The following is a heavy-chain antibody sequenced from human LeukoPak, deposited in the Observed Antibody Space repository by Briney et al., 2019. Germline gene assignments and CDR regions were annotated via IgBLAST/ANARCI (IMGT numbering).Heavy chain of an antibody. D-gene: IGHD6-6*01. CDR1: GFTFSDYW. CDR3: ARDLIAARLLFDY. Sequence: GGSLRLSCAASGFTFSDYWMSWVRQAPGKGLEWVANIKQDGSEKYYVDSVKGRFTISRDNAKNSLYLQMNSLRAEDTAVYYCARDLIAARLLFDYWGQGTLVTVSS. V-gene: IGHV3-7*01. CDR2: IKQDGSEK. J-gene: IGHJ4*02.